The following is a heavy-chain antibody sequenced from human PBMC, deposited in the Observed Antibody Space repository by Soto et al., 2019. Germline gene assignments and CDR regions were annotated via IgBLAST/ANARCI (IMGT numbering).Heavy chain of an antibody. J-gene: IGHJ5*02. CDR2: IRSKAYGGTT. CDR1: GFTFGDYA. V-gene: IGHV3-49*03. D-gene: IGHD2-15*01. Sequence: EVQLVESGGGLVQPGRSLRLSCTASGFTFGDYAMSWFRQAPGKGLEWVGFIRSKAYGGTTEYAASVKGRFTISRDDSKSIAYLQMNSLKTEDTAVYYCTTSATSSYNWFDPWGQGTLVTVSS. CDR3: TTSATSSYNWFDP.